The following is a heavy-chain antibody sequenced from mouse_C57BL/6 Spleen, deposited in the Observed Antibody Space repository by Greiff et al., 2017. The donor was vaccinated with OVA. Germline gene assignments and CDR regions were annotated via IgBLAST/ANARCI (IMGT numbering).Heavy chain of an antibody. Sequence: VKLVESGPGLVAPSQSLSITCTVSGFSLTSYGVHWVRQPPGKGLEWLVVIWSDGSTTSTSALKSRLSLSKDNSKSQVFLKMNSLQTDDTAMYYCARHYDGSSYWYIDVWGTGTTVTVSS. CDR3: ARHYDGSSYWYIDV. D-gene: IGHD1-1*01. CDR2: IWSDGST. J-gene: IGHJ1*03. CDR1: GFSLTSYG. V-gene: IGHV2-6-1*01.